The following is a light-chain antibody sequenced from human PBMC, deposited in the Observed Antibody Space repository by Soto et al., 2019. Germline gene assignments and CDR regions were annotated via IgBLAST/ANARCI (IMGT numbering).Light chain of an antibody. CDR2: DVS. CDR3: SSYTSSSLYV. Sequence: SVLTQHASVSGSPGQSITISCTGNSSDVGGYDYVSWYQHHPGKAPKLMIYDVSNRPSGVSNRFSGSKSGNTASLTISGLQAEDEADYYCSSYTSSSLYVFGTGTKVTVL. CDR1: SSDVGGYDY. V-gene: IGLV2-14*03. J-gene: IGLJ1*01.